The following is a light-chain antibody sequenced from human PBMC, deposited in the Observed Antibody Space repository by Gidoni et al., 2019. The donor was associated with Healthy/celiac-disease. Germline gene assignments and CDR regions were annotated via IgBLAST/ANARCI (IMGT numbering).Light chain of an antibody. CDR3: QQYGSSWT. J-gene: IGKJ1*01. V-gene: IGKV3-20*01. CDR2: GSS. CDR1: QSVSSSY. Sequence: EIVLTQSPGTLSLSPRERATLSCRASQSVSSSYLAWYQQKPGQAPRLLIYGSSSRATGIPDRFSGSGSGTDFTLTISRLEPEDFAVYYCQQYGSSWTFXQXTKVEIK.